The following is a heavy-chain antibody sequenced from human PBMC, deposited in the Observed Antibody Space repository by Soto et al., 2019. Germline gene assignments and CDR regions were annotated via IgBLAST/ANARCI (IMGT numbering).Heavy chain of an antibody. J-gene: IGHJ4*02. CDR1: GGSISSSSYY. V-gene: IGHV4-39*01. Sequence: PSETLSLTCTVSGGSISSSSYYWGWIRQPPGKGLEWIGSIYYSGSTYYNPSLKSRVTISVDTSKNQFSLKLSSVTAADTAVYYCARVNVRAYNWNYGYVDYWGQGTLVTASS. D-gene: IGHD1-7*01. CDR2: IYYSGST. CDR3: ARVNVRAYNWNYGYVDY.